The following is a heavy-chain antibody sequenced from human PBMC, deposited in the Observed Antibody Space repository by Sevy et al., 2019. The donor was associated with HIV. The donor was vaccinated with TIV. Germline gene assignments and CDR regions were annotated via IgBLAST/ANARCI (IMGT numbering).Heavy chain of an antibody. D-gene: IGHD3-10*01. CDR3: AKDRVSGTYYTGHFDY. CDR2: ITISGGTT. Sequence: GGSLRLSCAASGFTFSNYAMSWVRQAPGKGLEWVSVITISGGTTYYADSVKGRFTISRDSSKNTLYLQMNSLRAEDTAVYYCAKDRVSGTYYTGHFDYWGQGTLVTVSS. V-gene: IGHV3-23*01. J-gene: IGHJ4*02. CDR1: GFTFSNYA.